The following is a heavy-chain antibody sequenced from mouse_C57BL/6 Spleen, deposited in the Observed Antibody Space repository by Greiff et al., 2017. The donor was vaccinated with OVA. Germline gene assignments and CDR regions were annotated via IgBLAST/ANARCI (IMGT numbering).Heavy chain of an antibody. CDR1: GYTFTSYW. J-gene: IGHJ3*01. V-gene: IGHV1-50*01. Sequence: VQLQQPGAELVKPGASVKLSCKASGYTFTSYWMQWVKQRPGQGLEWIGEIDPSDSYTNYNQKFKGKATLTVDTSSSTAYMQLSSLTSEDSAVYYCARGDYYGSSPWFAYWGQGTLVTVSA. CDR3: ARGDYYGSSPWFAY. D-gene: IGHD1-1*01. CDR2: IDPSDSYT.